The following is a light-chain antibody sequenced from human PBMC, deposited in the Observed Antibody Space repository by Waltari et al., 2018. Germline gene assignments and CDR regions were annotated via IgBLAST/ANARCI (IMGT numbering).Light chain of an antibody. CDR3: QSYDSSLSAYV. J-gene: IGLJ1*01. Sequence: QSALTQHASVSGPPGQSITTPCTGTSSDVGGCTYVSLYQPHPGKAPKLIIYEVSKRPSGVPDRFSGSKSGTSASLAITGLQAEDEADYYCQSYDSSLSAYVFGTGTKVTVL. V-gene: IGLV2-14*01. CDR1: SSDVGGCTY. CDR2: EVS.